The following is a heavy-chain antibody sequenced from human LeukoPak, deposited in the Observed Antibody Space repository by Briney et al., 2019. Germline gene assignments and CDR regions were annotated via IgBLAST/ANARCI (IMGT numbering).Heavy chain of an antibody. D-gene: IGHD1-1*01. CDR1: GFTFTIYW. Sequence: PGGSLRLSCAASGFTFTIYWMTWVRQAPGKGLEWVANINQDGSEKYYVDSVKGRFTIFRDNAKNSLCLQMNSLRADETAVYYCAREGTGDHDYWGQGTLVTVSS. J-gene: IGHJ4*02. V-gene: IGHV3-7*01. CDR3: AREGTGDHDY. CDR2: INQDGSEK.